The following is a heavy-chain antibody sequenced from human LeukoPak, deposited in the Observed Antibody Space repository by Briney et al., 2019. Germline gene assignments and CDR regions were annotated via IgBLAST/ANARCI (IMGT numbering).Heavy chain of an antibody. D-gene: IGHD3-9*01. CDR3: ARDRGYDILTGSDAFDI. Sequence: ASVKVSCKASGYTFTGYYMHWVRQAPGQGLEWMGWINPNSGGTNYAQKFQGWVTMTRDTSISTAYMELSRLRSGDTAVYYCARDRGYDILTGSDAFDIWGQGTMVTVSS. CDR2: INPNSGGT. CDR1: GYTFTGYY. V-gene: IGHV1-2*04. J-gene: IGHJ3*02.